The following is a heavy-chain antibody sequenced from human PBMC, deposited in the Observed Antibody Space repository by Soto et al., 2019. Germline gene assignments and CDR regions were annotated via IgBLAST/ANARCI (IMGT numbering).Heavy chain of an antibody. CDR1: GGTFSSYS. J-gene: IGHJ5*02. V-gene: IGHV1-69*08. CDR2: IIPILGIA. Sequence: QVQLVQSGAEVKKPGSSVKVSCKASGGTFSSYSFTWVRQAPGQGLEWVGRIIPILGIANYAQKFQGRVTISADKSTSTAYMELSSLRSEDTAVYYCATDKDSTYDHWGQGTLVTVSS. D-gene: IGHD4-4*01. CDR3: ATDKDSTYDH.